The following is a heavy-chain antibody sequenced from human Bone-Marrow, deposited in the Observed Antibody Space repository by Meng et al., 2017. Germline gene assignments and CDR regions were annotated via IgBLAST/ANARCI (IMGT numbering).Heavy chain of an antibody. V-gene: IGHV1-69*05. CDR2: IIPIFGTA. Sequence: SVKVSCKASGGTFSSYAISWVRQAPGQGLEWMGGIIPIFGTANYAQKFQGRVTITTDESTSTAYMELSSLRSEDTAVYYCALRYFDWLLLSEYFQHWGQGTLVTVSS. D-gene: IGHD3-9*01. J-gene: IGHJ1*01. CDR3: ALRYFDWLLLSEYFQH. CDR1: GGTFSSYA.